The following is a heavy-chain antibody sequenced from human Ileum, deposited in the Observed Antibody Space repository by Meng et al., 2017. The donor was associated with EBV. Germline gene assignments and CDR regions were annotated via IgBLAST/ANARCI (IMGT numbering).Heavy chain of an antibody. J-gene: IGHJ4*02. CDR3: ARGRNYYGSGSLIDY. CDR2: FSVYNGNT. CDR1: GYTFTSYG. Sequence: QVQLVRYGADVKQPGASVKVSCKASGYTFTSYGSSWVRQAPGQGLEWMGWFSVYNGNTIYAQKLQDRVTMTTDTSTSTAYMELRSLRSDDTAVYYCARGRNYYGSGSLIDYWGQGTLVTVSS. V-gene: IGHV1-18*01. D-gene: IGHD3-10*01.